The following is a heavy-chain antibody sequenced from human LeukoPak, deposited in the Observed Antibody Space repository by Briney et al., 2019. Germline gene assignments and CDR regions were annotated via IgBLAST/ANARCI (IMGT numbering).Heavy chain of an antibody. V-gene: IGHV4-4*07. Sequence: PSETLSLTCTVSSGSFSNYFWGWVRQPPGKGLEWIGRVYSIGTTHYNPSLKSRVSMSMDTSTNQFSINLRSVTAADTAVYYCGRQGYTASYYFLDYWSQGTLVVVS. D-gene: IGHD1-26*01. CDR1: SGSFSNYF. J-gene: IGHJ4*02. CDR2: VYSIGTT. CDR3: GRQGYTASYYFLDY.